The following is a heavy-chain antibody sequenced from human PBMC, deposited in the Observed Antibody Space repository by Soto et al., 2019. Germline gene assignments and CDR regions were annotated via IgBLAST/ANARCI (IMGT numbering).Heavy chain of an antibody. V-gene: IGHV5-51*01. Sequence: PGESLKISCKGSGYSFTSYWIGWVRQMPGKGLEWMGIIYPGDSDTRYSPSFQGQVTISADKSISTAYLQWSSLKASDTAMYYCVKARDLYSSSWYDAFDIWGQGTMVTVSS. D-gene: IGHD6-13*01. CDR3: VKARDLYSSSWYDAFDI. CDR1: GYSFTSYW. J-gene: IGHJ3*02. CDR2: IYPGDSDT.